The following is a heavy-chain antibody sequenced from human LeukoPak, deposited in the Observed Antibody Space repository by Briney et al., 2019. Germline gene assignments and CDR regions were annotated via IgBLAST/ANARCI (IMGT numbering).Heavy chain of an antibody. CDR1: GGSISSGFYY. CDR2: IYTSWST. D-gene: IGHD3-16*01. CDR3: ARVNYVDAFDI. V-gene: IGHV4-61*02. Sequence: SQTLSLTCTVSGGSISSGFYYWSWIRQPAGKGLEWIGRIYTSWSTNYNPSLNSRVTISVDTSKNQFSLKLSSVTAADTAVYYCARVNYVDAFDIWGQGTMVTVSS. J-gene: IGHJ3*02.